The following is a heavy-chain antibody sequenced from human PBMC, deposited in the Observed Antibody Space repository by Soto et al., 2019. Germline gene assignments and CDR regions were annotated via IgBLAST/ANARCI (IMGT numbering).Heavy chain of an antibody. J-gene: IGHJ6*02. V-gene: IGHV3-7*05. CDR2: IKQDGSEK. CDR3: ARAKTAGIGYYYYYGMDV. CDR1: GSPFSSYW. Sequence: GGSLSLSCAASGSPFSSYWMSWVRQAPGKGLEWVANIKQDGSEKYYVDSVKGRFTISGDNAKNSLYLQMNSLRAEDTAVYYCARAKTAGIGYYYYYGMDVWGQGTTVTVSS. D-gene: IGHD6-13*01.